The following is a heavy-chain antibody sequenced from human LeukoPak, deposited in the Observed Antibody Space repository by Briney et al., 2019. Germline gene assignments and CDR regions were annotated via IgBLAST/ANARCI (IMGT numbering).Heavy chain of an antibody. V-gene: IGHV4-34*01. Sequence: SETLSLTCAVYGGSFSGYYWSWTRRPPGKGLEWIGEINHSGSTNYNPSLKSRVTVSVDTSKNQFSLKLSSVTAADTAVYYCARGPNWTGMDVWGQGTTVTVPS. CDR3: ARGPNWTGMDV. J-gene: IGHJ6*02. CDR1: GGSFSGYY. D-gene: IGHD1-20*01. CDR2: INHSGST.